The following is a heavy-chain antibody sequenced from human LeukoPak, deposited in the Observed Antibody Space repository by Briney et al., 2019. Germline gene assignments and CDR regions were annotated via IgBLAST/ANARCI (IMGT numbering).Heavy chain of an antibody. CDR2: MSPNSGNT. CDR1: GYTFTNYD. D-gene: IGHD1-26*01. V-gene: IGHV1-8*01. CDR3: ARLGVSGAIDY. J-gene: IGHJ4*02. Sequence: ASVKVSCKASGYTFTNYDINWVRQATGQGLEWVGWMSPNSGNTGYAQKFQGRVTMTRNTSISTAYMELSSLRSEDTAVYYCARLGVSGAIDYWGQGTLVTVSS.